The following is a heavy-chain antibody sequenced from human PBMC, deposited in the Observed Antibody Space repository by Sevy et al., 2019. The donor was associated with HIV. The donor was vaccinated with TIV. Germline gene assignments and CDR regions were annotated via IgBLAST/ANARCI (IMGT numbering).Heavy chain of an antibody. CDR1: GGSISSSGYY. V-gene: IGHV4-39*02. J-gene: IGHJ4*02. Sequence: SETLSLTCTVSGGSISSSGYYWGWIRQPPGKGLEWIGSNYYGGRTYYNPSLTSRITISVDTSKNHFSLKLSSVTAADTAVYYCARVSMIVVVITDDWGYYFDYWGQGTLVTVSS. CDR3: ARVSMIVVVITDDWGYYFDY. CDR2: NYYGGRT. D-gene: IGHD3-22*01.